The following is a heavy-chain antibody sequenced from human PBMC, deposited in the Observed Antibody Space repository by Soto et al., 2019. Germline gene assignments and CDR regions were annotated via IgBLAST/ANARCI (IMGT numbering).Heavy chain of an antibody. CDR3: ARGGDYYGSGSYYNPFDY. CDR2: IYYSGST. J-gene: IGHJ4*02. CDR1: GGSISSYY. Sequence: SETLSLTCTVSGGSISSYYWSWIRQPPGKGLEWIGYIYYSGSTNYNPSLKSRVTISVDTSKNQFSLKLSSVTAADTAVYYCARGGDYYGSGSYYNPFDYWGQGTLVTVSS. V-gene: IGHV4-59*01. D-gene: IGHD3-10*01.